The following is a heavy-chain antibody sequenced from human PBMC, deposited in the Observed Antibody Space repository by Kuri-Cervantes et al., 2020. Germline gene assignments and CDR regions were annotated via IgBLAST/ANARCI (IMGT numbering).Heavy chain of an antibody. CDR1: GFTFSSYA. V-gene: IGHV3-23*01. CDR3: AKEGVGATPAFFDY. CDR2: ISGTGGGRT. J-gene: IGHJ4*02. D-gene: IGHD1-26*01. Sequence: GGSLRLSCAASGFTFSSYAMNWVRQAPGKGLEWVSAISGTGGGRTYYADSVKGRFTISRDNSKNTLYLQMNSLRAEDTAVYYCAKEGVGATPAFFDYWGQGTLVTVSS.